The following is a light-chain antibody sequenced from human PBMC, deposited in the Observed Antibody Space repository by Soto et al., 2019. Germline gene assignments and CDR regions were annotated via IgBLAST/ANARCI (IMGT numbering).Light chain of an antibody. CDR3: QQSYSTPRT. CDR2: AAS. Sequence: DIQMTQSPSSLSASVGDRVTITCRASQSITSYLNWYQQKPGKAPKFLIYAASSLQSGVPSRFSGSGSGTDFTLTISSLQPEDFATYYCQQSYSTPRTFGQGTMVEIK. V-gene: IGKV1-39*01. CDR1: QSITSY. J-gene: IGKJ1*01.